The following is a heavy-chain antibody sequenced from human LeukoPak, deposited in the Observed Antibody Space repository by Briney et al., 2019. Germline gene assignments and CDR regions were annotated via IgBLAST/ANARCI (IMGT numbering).Heavy chain of an antibody. CDR2: IYTSGST. V-gene: IGHV4-61*02. CDR1: GGSLSSGSYY. D-gene: IGHD2-8*02. CDR3: ARVTTGGDVDY. J-gene: IGHJ4*02. Sequence: SETLSLTCTVSGGSLSSGSYYWGWLRQPAGRGLEWIGRIYTSGSTNYNPSLKSRVTISVDTSKNQFSLKLSSVTAADTAVYYCARVTTGGDVDYWGQGTLVTVSS.